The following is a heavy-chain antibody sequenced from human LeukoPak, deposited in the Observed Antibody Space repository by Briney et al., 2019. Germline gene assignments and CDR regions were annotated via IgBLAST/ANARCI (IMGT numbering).Heavy chain of an antibody. CDR1: GFTFSNSW. CDR2: IASDGSST. Sequence: PGGSLRLSCAVSGFTFSNSWMNWVRQAPGKGLVWVSRIASDGSSTTYADSVKGRFSISRDNAKNTLYLQMNSLRVEDTAVYYCARGRPHGNDYRGQGTQVTVSS. V-gene: IGHV3-74*01. CDR3: ARGRPHGNDY. D-gene: IGHD4-23*01. J-gene: IGHJ4*02.